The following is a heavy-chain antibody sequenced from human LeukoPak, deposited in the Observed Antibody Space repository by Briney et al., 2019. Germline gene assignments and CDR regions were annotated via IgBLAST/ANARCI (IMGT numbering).Heavy chain of an antibody. V-gene: IGHV1-69*05. CDR1: GYTFTGYY. CDR2: IIPIFGTA. Sequence: EASVKVSCKASGYTFTGYYMHWVRQAPGQGLEWMGGIIPIFGTANYAQKFQGRVTITTDESTSTAYMELSSLRSEDTAVYYCARVASSSKQFDYWGQGTLVTVSS. J-gene: IGHJ4*02. D-gene: IGHD6-6*01. CDR3: ARVASSSKQFDY.